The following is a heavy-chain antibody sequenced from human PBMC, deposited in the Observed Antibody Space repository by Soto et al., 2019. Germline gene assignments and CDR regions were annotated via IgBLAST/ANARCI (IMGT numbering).Heavy chain of an antibody. D-gene: IGHD2-2*01. CDR1: GFTFSSYW. V-gene: IGHV3-7*01. CDR2: IKQDGSEK. CDR3: ARGLQTGADIVVVPAAPRGFGY. J-gene: IGHJ4*02. Sequence: GSLRLSCAASGFTFSSYWMSWVRQAPGKGLEWVANIKQDGSEKYYVDSVKGRFTISRDNAKNSLYLQMNSLRAEDTAVYYCARGLQTGADIVVVPAAPRGFGYWGQGTLVTVSS.